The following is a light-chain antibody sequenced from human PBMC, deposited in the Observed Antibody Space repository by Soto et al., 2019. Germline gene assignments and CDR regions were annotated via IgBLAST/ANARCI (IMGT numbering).Light chain of an antibody. CDR3: QQYNSYPWT. J-gene: IGKJ1*01. CDR2: DAS. V-gene: IGKV1-5*01. CDR1: QSISNY. Sequence: IHRTQSASSLSASVGYRVTITCRASQSISNYLNWYQQRPGKAPKVLIYDASSLENGVSSRFSGSGYGTEFNLTISSLQTDDFATYYCQQYNSYPWTFGQGTKVDIK.